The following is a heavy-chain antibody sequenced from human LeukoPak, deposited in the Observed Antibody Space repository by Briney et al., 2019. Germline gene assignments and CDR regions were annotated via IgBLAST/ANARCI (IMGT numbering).Heavy chain of an antibody. CDR1: GGTFSSYA. J-gene: IGHJ1*01. CDR2: IIPIFGTA. CDR3: ARGIAVAYPFQH. D-gene: IGHD6-19*01. V-gene: IGHV1-69*01. Sequence: SVKVSCKASGGTFSSYAISWVRQAPGQGLEWMGGIIPIFGTANYAQKFQGRVTITADESTSTAYMELSSPRSEDTAVYYCARGIAVAYPFQHWGQGTLVTVSS.